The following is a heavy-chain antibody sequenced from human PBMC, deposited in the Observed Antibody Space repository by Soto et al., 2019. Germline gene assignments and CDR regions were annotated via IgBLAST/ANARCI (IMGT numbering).Heavy chain of an antibody. V-gene: IGHV3-7*01. CDR2: IKQDGSEK. Sequence: EMKMVQSGGGLVQPGGPVSLSCVGSVLRFDISRMSWVRRAPGGGREGVAHIKQDGSEKYYVASVEGRFTISRDNVKNSVFLQMSSLRAEDTAVYYCARAKGYILGSDWSSRYYGLDVWGQGTTVTVSS. D-gene: IGHD3-9*01. J-gene: IGHJ6*02. CDR3: ARAKGYILGSDWSSRYYGLDV. CDR1: VLRFDISR.